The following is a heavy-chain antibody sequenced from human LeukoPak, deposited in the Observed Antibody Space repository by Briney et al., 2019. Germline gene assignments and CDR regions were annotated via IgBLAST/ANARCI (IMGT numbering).Heavy chain of an antibody. J-gene: IGHJ6*03. CDR2: IKQDGSEK. CDR1: GFTFSSSW. Sequence: GGSLRLSCAASGFTFSSSWMSWVRQAPGKGLGWVANIKQDGSEKYYLDSVKGRFTISRDNAKNSLYLQMNSLRAEDTAVYYRAREILGPLASRMGMDVWGKGTTVTVSS. CDR3: AREILGPLASRMGMDV. V-gene: IGHV3-7*01. D-gene: IGHD3-10*01.